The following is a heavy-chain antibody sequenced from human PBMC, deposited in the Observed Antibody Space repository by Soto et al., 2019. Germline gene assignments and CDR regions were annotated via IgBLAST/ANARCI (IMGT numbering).Heavy chain of an antibody. J-gene: IGHJ4*02. V-gene: IGHV3-72*01. D-gene: IGHD6-13*01. CDR2: ARNDPRARTT. CDR3: VGSLQY. Sequence: EMQLVESGGGLVQPGGSLRLSCAASGFTFSDYHMEWVRQAPGKGLEWIGRARNDPRARTTQHAASVRGRFITSRDDSENSLYLQMNSLKTEDTAVDYCVGSLQYWGQGTLVTVSS. CDR1: GFTFSDYH.